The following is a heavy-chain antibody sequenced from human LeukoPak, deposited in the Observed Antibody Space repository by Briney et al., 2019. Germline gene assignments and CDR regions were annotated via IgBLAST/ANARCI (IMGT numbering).Heavy chain of an antibody. CDR3: AREWGGIVGATRRGDY. J-gene: IGHJ4*02. CDR2: IYYSGST. Sequence: SETLSLTCTVSGGSISSSSYYWGWIHQPPGKGLEWIGSIYYSGSTYYNPSLKSRVTISVDTSKNQFSLKLSSVTAADTAVYYCAREWGGIVGATRRGDYWGQGTLVTVSS. V-gene: IGHV4-39*07. CDR1: GGSISSSSYY. D-gene: IGHD1-26*01.